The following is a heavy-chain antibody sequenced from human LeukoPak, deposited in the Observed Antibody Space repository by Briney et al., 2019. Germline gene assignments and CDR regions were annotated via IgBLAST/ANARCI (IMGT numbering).Heavy chain of an antibody. CDR1: GYTFTSYA. D-gene: IGHD6-13*01. CDR3: ARDQQQLTPFDY. Sequence: ASVTVSCTASGYTFTSYAMHWVRQAPGQRLEWMGWINAGNGNTKYSQKFQGRVTITRDTSASTAYMELSSLRSEDTAVYYCARDQQQLTPFDYWGQGTLVTVSS. CDR2: INAGNGNT. V-gene: IGHV1-3*01. J-gene: IGHJ4*02.